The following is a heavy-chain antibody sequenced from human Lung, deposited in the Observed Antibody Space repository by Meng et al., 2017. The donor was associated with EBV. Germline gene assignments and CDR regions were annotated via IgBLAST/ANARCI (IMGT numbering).Heavy chain of an antibody. D-gene: IGHD2-2*02. CDR2: VYYTGGT. CDR3: ARESPVPASIGDYFDY. V-gene: IGHV4-61*08. J-gene: IGHJ4*02. Sequence: QGLLRRSGPGLVKPSETLSLTCTVSGASLRSDGYFWSWIRQSPGKGLEWIGYVYYTGGTDYNPSLKSRVTISVDTSKNQFSLKLKSVTTADTAVYYCARESPVPASIGDYFDYWGQGILVTVSS. CDR1: GASLRSDGYF.